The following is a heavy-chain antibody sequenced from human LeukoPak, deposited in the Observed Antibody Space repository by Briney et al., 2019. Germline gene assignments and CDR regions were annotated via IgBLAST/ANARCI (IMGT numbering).Heavy chain of an antibody. CDR3: ARDRITGTFDY. J-gene: IGHJ4*02. D-gene: IGHD1-7*01. V-gene: IGHV4-39*07. Sequence: SETLSLTCTVSGGSISSSSYYWGWIRQPPGKGLEWIGSIYYSGSTYYNPSLKSRVTISVDTSKNQFSLKLSSVTAADTAVYYCARDRITGTFDYWGKGTLVTVSS. CDR2: IYYSGST. CDR1: GGSISSSSYY.